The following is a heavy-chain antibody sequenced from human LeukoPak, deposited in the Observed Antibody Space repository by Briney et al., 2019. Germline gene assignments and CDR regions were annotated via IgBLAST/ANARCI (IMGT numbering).Heavy chain of an antibody. V-gene: IGHV4-39*07. CDR2: INHSGST. D-gene: IGHD4-17*01. CDR3: ATSLTNDYGDYPLGY. Sequence: SETLSLTCTVSGGSISSSNFYWGWIRQPPGKGLEWIGEINHSGSTNYDPSLKSRVTISVDTSKNQFSLKLSSVTAADTAVYYCATSLTNDYGDYPLGYWGQGTLVTVSS. J-gene: IGHJ4*02. CDR1: GGSISSSNFY.